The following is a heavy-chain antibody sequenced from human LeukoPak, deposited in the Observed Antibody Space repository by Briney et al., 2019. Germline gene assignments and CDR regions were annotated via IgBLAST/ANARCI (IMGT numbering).Heavy chain of an antibody. CDR3: AKMKGHPLPKYYMGV. CDR1: GFTFDDYA. D-gene: IGHD1-26*01. J-gene: IGHJ6*01. V-gene: IGHV3-23*01. Sequence: GGSLRLSCAASGFTFDDYAMSWVRRTPGKGLEWVSGISGSGDNTLYADSVKGRFTISRDNSKNTLYLEMNSLRAEDTAIYYCAKMKGHPLPKYYMGVWGQGTTVTVSS. CDR2: ISGSGDNT.